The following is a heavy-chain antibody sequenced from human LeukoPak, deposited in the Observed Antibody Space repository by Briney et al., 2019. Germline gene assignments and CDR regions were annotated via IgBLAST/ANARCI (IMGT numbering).Heavy chain of an antibody. J-gene: IGHJ3*02. CDR3: ARMDRDDAFDI. V-gene: IGHV4-34*01. Sequence: SETLSLTCAVYGGSFSGFYWSWIRHPPGKGLEWIGEINHSGSTNYYPSLGSRVTISADASKNQFSLKLSSVTAADTAVYYCARMDRDDAFDIWGQGTMVTVSS. CDR1: GGSFSGFY. CDR2: INHSGST. D-gene: IGHD3/OR15-3a*01.